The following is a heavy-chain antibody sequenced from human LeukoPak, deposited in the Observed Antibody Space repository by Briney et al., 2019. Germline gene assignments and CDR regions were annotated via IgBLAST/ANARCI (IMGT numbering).Heavy chain of an antibody. V-gene: IGHV3-23*01. CDR2: ISGSGDT. CDR3: AKEGGYNYGYLDS. D-gene: IGHD5-18*01. Sequence: TGESLRLSCAVSGFSYSSYAMSWVRQAPGKGLEGVSTISGSGDTYYVDSVKGRFTISRDNSKNTLYLQMNSLRAEDTAVYYCAKEGGYNYGYLDSWGQGTLVTVSS. J-gene: IGHJ4*02. CDR1: GFSYSSYA.